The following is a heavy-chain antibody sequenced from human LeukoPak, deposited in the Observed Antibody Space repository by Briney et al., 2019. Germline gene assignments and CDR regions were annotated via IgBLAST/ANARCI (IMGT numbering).Heavy chain of an antibody. CDR1: GFTFSSYW. CDR3: ATSPPLYYDFWSDYPYYYYYYMDV. V-gene: IGHV3-7*01. D-gene: IGHD3-3*01. Sequence: GGSLRLSCAASGFTFSSYWMSWVRQAPGKGLEWVANIKQDGSEKYYVDSVKGRFTISRDNAKNSLYLQMNSLRAEDTAVYYCATSPPLYYDFWSDYPYYYYYYMDVWGKGTTVTVSS. J-gene: IGHJ6*03. CDR2: IKQDGSEK.